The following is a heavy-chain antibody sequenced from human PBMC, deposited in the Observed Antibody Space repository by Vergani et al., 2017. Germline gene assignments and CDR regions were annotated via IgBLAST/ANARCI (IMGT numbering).Heavy chain of an antibody. D-gene: IGHD6-13*01. V-gene: IGHV3-23*01. CDR1: GFTFSSYA. J-gene: IGHJ4*02. Sequence: EVQLLESGGGLVQPGGSLRLSCAASGFTFSSYAMSWVRPAPGKGLEWVSAISGSGGSTYYADSVKGLFTISRDKSKNKLYLQMNSLSAEDTAVYYCSPQGHSSSSGYWGQGTLVTVSS. CDR2: ISGSGGST. CDR3: SPQGHSSSSGY.